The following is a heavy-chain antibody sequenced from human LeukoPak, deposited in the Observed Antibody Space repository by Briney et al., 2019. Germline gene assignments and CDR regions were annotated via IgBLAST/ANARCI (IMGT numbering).Heavy chain of an antibody. CDR3: AKAGHYDFVWGSYPYFDG. J-gene: IGHJ4*02. D-gene: IGHD3-16*02. CDR1: GFSFNMYA. V-gene: IGHV3-23*01. Sequence: GGSLRLSCAASGFSFNMYAMTWVRQAPGKGLEWVSAITGSGGSTYYADSVRGRFTISRDNSKNTLYLQMNSLRAEDTAVYYCAKAGHYDFVWGSYPYFDGWGQGTLVTVSS. CDR2: ITGSGGST.